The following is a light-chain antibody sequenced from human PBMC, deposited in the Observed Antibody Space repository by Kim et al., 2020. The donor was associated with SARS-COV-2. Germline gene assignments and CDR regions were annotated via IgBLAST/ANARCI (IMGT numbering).Light chain of an antibody. CDR3: QLHNTSPQT. V-gene: IGKV1-12*01. CDR1: QGISNW. J-gene: IGKJ2*01. Sequence: DIQMTQSPSSVSASVGDRGTITCRASQGISNWLAWYQQKPGEAPKLLMYAASILQSGVPSRLSGSGSGTDLTLTLSSLQPEDVAIYSCQLHNTSPQTLGQGPKLEI. CDR2: AAS.